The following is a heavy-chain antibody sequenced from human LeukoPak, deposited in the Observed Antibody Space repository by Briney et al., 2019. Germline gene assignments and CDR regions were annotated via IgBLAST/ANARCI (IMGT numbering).Heavy chain of an antibody. D-gene: IGHD1-1*01. CDR2: VYDSGST. V-gene: IGHV4-59*01. Sequence: SETLSLTCTVSGGSINSYFWSWMRQSPGKGLEWIGYVYDSGSTNYNPSLKSRVTISVDTSKNQFSLKLSSVTAADTAVYYCARVEIGTRADYYYYGMDVWGQGTTVTVSS. CDR1: GGSINSYF. J-gene: IGHJ6*02. CDR3: ARVEIGTRADYYYYGMDV.